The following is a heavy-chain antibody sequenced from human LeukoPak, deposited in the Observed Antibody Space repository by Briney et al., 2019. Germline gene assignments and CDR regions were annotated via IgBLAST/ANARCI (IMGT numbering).Heavy chain of an antibody. D-gene: IGHD4-17*01. J-gene: IGHJ3*02. CDR1: GGSISSGGYY. V-gene: IGHV4-31*03. CDR3: ARDPMTTVTTNAFDI. Sequence: SQTLSLTCTVSGGSISSGGYYWSWLRQHPGTGLEWIGYIYYSGSTYYNPSLKSRVTISVDTSKNQFSLKLSSVTAADTAVYYCARDPMTTVTTNAFDIWGQGTMVTVSS. CDR2: IYYSGST.